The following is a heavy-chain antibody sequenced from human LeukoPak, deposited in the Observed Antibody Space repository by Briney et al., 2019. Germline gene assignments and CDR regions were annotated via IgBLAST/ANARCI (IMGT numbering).Heavy chain of an antibody. Sequence: SVTVSCKASGGTFSSYAISWVRQAPGQGLEWMGRIIPILGIANYAQKFQGRVTITADKSTSTAYMELSSLRSEDTAVYYCARASRMTTVTTDDYWGQGTLVAVSS. CDR2: IIPILGIA. CDR3: ARASRMTTVTTDDY. V-gene: IGHV1-69*04. D-gene: IGHD4-17*01. J-gene: IGHJ4*02. CDR1: GGTFSSYA.